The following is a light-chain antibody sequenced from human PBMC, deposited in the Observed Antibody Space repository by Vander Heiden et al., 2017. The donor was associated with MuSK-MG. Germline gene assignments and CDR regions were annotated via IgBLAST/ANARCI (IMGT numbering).Light chain of an antibody. CDR3: QSYDSSNAV. J-gene: IGLJ7*01. CDR1: SGSIARNY. V-gene: IGLV6-57*01. CDR2: GDN. Sequence: SQQTTVTSSGTRSSGSIARNYVQWYQQRPGKSPTNVMYGDNQSTSVVPDRFSGSIDSSSNTASLTISGLKTEDEADYYCQSYDSSNAVFGGGTQLTVL.